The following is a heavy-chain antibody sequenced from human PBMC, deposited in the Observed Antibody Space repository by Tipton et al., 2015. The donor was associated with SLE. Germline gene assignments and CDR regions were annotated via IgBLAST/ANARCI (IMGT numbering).Heavy chain of an antibody. Sequence: TLSLTCDVYGASFSTYYWSWIRQPPGKGLEWIAYIGYNGNTNYNPALRSRVTISEDTSKQQFSLKLSSLTAADTAVYYCARHAGDYAYVGSWGQGSLVTVSS. CDR2: IGYNGNT. CDR1: GASFSTYY. V-gene: IGHV4-59*08. J-gene: IGHJ4*02. D-gene: IGHD4-17*01. CDR3: ARHAGDYAYVGS.